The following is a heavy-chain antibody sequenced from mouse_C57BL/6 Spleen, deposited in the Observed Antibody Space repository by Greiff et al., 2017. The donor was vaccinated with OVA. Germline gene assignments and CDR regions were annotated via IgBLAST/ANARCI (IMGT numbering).Heavy chain of an antibody. CDR3: ARDLDGYYYAMDY. V-gene: IGHV3-6*01. Sequence: VQLQQSGPGLVKPSQSLSLTCSVTGYSITSGYYWNWIRQFPGNKLEWMGYISYDGSNNYNPSLKNRISITRDTSKNQFFLKLNSVTTEDTATYYCARDLDGYYYAMDYWGQGTSVTVSS. D-gene: IGHD2-3*01. CDR2: ISYDGSN. J-gene: IGHJ4*01. CDR1: GYSITSGYY.